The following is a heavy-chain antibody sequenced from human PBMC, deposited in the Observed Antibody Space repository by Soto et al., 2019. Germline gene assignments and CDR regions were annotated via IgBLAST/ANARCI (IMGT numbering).Heavy chain of an antibody. CDR2: IYCSGST. Sequence: QVQLQESGPGLVKPSQTLSLTCTVSGGSISSGGYYWSWIRQHPGKGLEWIGYIYCSGSTYYNPSLKSRVTISVDTSKNQFSLKLSSVTAADTAVYYCARGDIVVVPVGVDYWGQGTLVTVSS. CDR3: ARGDIVVVPVGVDY. D-gene: IGHD2-2*01. J-gene: IGHJ4*02. CDR1: GGSISSGGYY. V-gene: IGHV4-31*03.